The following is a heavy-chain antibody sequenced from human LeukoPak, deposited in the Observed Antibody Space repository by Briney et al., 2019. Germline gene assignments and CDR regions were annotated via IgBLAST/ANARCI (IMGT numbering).Heavy chain of an antibody. J-gene: IGHJ5*02. V-gene: IGHV1-69*05. CDR3: ARGVFGVVTYNWFDP. D-gene: IGHD3-3*01. CDR2: IIPIFGTA. Sequence: SVKVSCKASGGTFSSYAISWVRQAPGQGLEWMGGIIPIFGTANYAQKFQGRVTITTDESTSTAYMELSSLRSEDTAVYYCARGVFGVVTYNWFDPWGQGTLVTVSS. CDR1: GGTFSSYA.